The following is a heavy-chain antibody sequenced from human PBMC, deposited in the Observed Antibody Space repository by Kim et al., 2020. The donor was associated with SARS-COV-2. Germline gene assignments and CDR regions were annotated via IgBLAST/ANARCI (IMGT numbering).Heavy chain of an antibody. CDR3: ARVSYYYDSRIDY. J-gene: IGHJ4*02. CDR1: GFTVSSNY. CDR2: IYSGGST. Sequence: GRSLRLSCAASGFTVSSNYMSWVRQAPGKGLEWVSVIYSGGSTYYADSVKGRFTISRHNSKNTLYLQMNSLRAEDTAVYYCARVSYYYDSRIDYWGQGTLVTVSS. V-gene: IGHV3-53*04. D-gene: IGHD3-22*01.